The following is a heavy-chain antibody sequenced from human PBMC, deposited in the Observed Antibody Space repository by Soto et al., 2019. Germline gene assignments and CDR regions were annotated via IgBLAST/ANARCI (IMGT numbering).Heavy chain of an antibody. CDR1: GYTFTSYA. CDR2: ISAYNGDT. V-gene: IGHV1-18*04. Sequence: QVQLVQSGAEVKKPGASVKVSCKASGYTFTSYAISWVRQAPGQGLEWMGWISAYNGDTDYAQKFQGRVSMTTDTSTSTAYMELRSLRYDDTAVYYCARAPGVAGTSYFDYWGQGTLVTVSS. J-gene: IGHJ4*02. D-gene: IGHD6-19*01. CDR3: ARAPGVAGTSYFDY.